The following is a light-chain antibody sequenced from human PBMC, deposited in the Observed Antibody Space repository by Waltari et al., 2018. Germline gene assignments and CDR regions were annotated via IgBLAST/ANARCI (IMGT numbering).Light chain of an antibody. J-gene: IGKJ2*01. CDR1: QSIIRW. V-gene: IGKV1-5*01. CDR2: GAS. Sequence: DIQMTQSPSTLSASVGDRVTITCRASQSIIRWLAWYQQKPGKAPKLLFYGASSLGSGVPSRLGGSGSGTEFTHTISSLQPDEFATYYCQQYNSNVYTFGQGTKLEI. CDR3: QQYNSNVYT.